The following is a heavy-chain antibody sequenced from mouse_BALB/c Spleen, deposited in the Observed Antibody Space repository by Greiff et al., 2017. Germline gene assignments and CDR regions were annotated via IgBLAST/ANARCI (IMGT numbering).Heavy chain of an antibody. J-gene: IGHJ3*01. CDR1: GFTFSSYT. D-gene: IGHD1-2*01. Sequence: EVKVVESGGGLVKPGGSLKLSCAASGFTFSSYTMSWVRQTPEKRLEWVATISSGGSYTYYPDSVKGRFTISRDNAKNTLYLQMSSLKSEDTAMYYCTREIDYGRWFAYWGQGTLVTVSA. CDR2: ISSGGSYT. CDR3: TREIDYGRWFAY. V-gene: IGHV5-6-4*01.